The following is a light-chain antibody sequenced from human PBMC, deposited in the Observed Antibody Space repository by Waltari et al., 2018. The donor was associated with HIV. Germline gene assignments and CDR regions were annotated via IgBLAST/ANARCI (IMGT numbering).Light chain of an antibody. Sequence: EIVMTQSTATLSVSPGERATLSCRASQSVRSNLAWYQQKPGQAPRLLIYGASTRATGIPARFSGSGSGTEFTLTISSLQSEDFAVYYCQQYNNWPPDTFGGGTKVEIK. CDR2: GAS. CDR1: QSVRSN. V-gene: IGKV3-15*01. CDR3: QQYNNWPPDT. J-gene: IGKJ4*01.